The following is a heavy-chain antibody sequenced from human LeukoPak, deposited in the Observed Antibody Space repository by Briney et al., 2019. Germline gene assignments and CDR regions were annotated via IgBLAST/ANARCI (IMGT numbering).Heavy chain of an antibody. D-gene: IGHD3-22*01. CDR1: GFTFGNFD. CDR3: AREVVDTISSRWYFDL. J-gene: IGHJ2*01. Sequence: GGSLRLSCVASGFTFGNFDFHWVRQAAGKGLEWVSAIGVGGDTYYPGSVKGRFTISRENAKDSLYLQMNSLRVGDTAVYYCAREVVDTISSRWYFDLWGRGTLVTVSS. V-gene: IGHV3-13*01. CDR2: IGVGGDT.